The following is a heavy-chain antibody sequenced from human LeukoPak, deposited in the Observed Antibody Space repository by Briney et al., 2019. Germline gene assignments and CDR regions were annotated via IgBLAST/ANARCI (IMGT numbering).Heavy chain of an antibody. Sequence: GGSLRLSCAASGFTFSNYWMSWVRQAPGKGLAWVANIKQDGSEKYYVDSVKGRFTISRDNAKNSLYLQMNSLRAEDTAVYYCASDRDYYDSSGYLFDYWGQGTLVTVSS. D-gene: IGHD3-22*01. CDR3: ASDRDYYDSSGYLFDY. J-gene: IGHJ4*02. CDR1: GFTFSNYW. V-gene: IGHV3-7*01. CDR2: IKQDGSEK.